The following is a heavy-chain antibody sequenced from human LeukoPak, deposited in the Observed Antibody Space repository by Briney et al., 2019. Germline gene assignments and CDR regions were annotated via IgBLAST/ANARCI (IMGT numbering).Heavy chain of an antibody. CDR3: ARDYYDSSGFFVYYYGMDV. CDR2: ISYDGNNK. Sequence: GGSLRLSCAASGFTFSSYAMHWVRQAPSKGLEWVAVISYDGNNKYYADSVKGRFTISRDNSKNTLYLQMNSLRAEDTAVYYCARDYYDSSGFFVYYYGMDVWGQGTTVTVSS. D-gene: IGHD3-22*01. J-gene: IGHJ6*02. V-gene: IGHV3-30-3*01. CDR1: GFTFSSYA.